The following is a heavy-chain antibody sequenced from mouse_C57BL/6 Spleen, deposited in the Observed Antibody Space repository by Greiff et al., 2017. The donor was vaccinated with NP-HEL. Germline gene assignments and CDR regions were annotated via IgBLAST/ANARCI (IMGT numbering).Heavy chain of an antibody. CDR2: IYPGDGDT. J-gene: IGHJ3*01. CDR1: GYAFSSSW. D-gene: IGHD1-1*01. CDR3: ARRTTVVPFAY. V-gene: IGHV1-82*01. Sequence: VQLQESGPELVKPGASVKISCKASGYAFSSSWMNWVKQRPGKGLEWIGRIYPGDGDTNYNGKFKGKATLTADKSSSTAYMQLSSLTAEYSAVYFCARRTTVVPFAYWGQGTLVTVSA.